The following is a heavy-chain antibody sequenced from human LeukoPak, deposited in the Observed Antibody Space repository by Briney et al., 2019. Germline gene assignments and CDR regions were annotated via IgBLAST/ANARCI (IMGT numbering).Heavy chain of an antibody. Sequence: GGSLRLSCAASGFTFDDYAMHWVRQAPGKGLEWVSGISWNSGSIGYADSVKGRFTISRDNSKNTLYLQMNSLRAEDTAVYYCARRRDDFWSGYSIDYWGQGTLVTVSS. CDR2: ISWNSGSI. CDR3: ARRRDDFWSGYSIDY. CDR1: GFTFDDYA. J-gene: IGHJ4*02. D-gene: IGHD3-3*01. V-gene: IGHV3-9*01.